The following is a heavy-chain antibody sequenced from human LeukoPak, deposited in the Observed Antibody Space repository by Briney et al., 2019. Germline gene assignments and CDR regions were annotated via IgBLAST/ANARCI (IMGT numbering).Heavy chain of an antibody. J-gene: IGHJ4*02. CDR2: ISWNSGSI. CDR1: GFTFDDYA. Sequence: PGRSLRLSCAASGFTFDDYAMHWVRQAPGKGLEWVSGISWNSGSIGYADSVKGRFTISRDNAKNSLYLQMNSLRAEDTALYYCAKGGNDYGDPIPYWGQGTLVTVSS. V-gene: IGHV3-9*01. D-gene: IGHD4-17*01. CDR3: AKGGNDYGDPIPY.